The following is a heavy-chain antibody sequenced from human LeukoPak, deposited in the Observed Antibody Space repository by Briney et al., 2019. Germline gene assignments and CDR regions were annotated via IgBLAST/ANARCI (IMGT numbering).Heavy chain of an antibody. CDR1: GFTFSNYA. CDR2: ISGSGGRT. D-gene: IGHD2-15*01. J-gene: IGHJ6*02. Sequence: GGSLRLSCAASGFTFSNYAMSWVRRAPGKGLEWVSGISGSGGRTYYADSVKGRFTISRDNSKDTLYLQMNSLRAEDTAVYYCAKYERWWYLGMDVWGQGTTITVSS. V-gene: IGHV3-23*01. CDR3: AKYERWWYLGMDV.